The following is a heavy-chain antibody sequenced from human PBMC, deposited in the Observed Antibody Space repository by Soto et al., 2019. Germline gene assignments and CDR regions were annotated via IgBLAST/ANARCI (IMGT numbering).Heavy chain of an antibody. J-gene: IGHJ6*03. CDR2: ISGSGGST. V-gene: IGHV3-23*01. D-gene: IGHD3-3*01. CDR3: AKDDEKGLRFLEWLSDSYYYYYMDV. Sequence: GGSLRLSCAASGFTFSSYAMSWVRQAPGKGLEWVSAISGSGGSTYYADSVKGRFTISRDNSKNTLYLQMNSLRAEDTAVYYCAKDDEKGLRFLEWLSDSYYYYYMDVWGKGTTVTISS. CDR1: GFTFSSYA.